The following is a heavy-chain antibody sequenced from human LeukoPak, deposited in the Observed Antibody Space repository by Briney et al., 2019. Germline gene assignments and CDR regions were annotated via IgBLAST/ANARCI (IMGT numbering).Heavy chain of an antibody. Sequence: GESLKISCKGSGYSFSSYWISWVRQLPGKGLEWMGSIDPSDSYTNCSPSFQGHVTISTDKSISTAYLQWSSLRASDTAMYYCARNRYYYDFSGYYVDYWGQGTLVTVSS. J-gene: IGHJ4*02. CDR3: ARNRYYYDFSGYYVDY. CDR1: GYSFSSYW. V-gene: IGHV5-10-1*01. D-gene: IGHD3-22*01. CDR2: IDPSDSYT.